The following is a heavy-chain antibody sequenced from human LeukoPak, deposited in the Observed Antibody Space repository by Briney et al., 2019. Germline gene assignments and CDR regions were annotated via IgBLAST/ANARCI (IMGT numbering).Heavy chain of an antibody. Sequence: ASVKVSCKAFGYTFTSNYMHWVRQAPGQGPEWMGVISPGGGSTTYAQKFQGRVTLTRDMSTSTDYLELSSLRSDDTAVYYCARDTAGYNGNDGFDPWGQGTLVTVSS. V-gene: IGHV1-46*01. J-gene: IGHJ5*02. CDR1: GYTFTSNY. CDR2: ISPGGGST. CDR3: ARDTAGYNGNDGFDP. D-gene: IGHD1-1*01.